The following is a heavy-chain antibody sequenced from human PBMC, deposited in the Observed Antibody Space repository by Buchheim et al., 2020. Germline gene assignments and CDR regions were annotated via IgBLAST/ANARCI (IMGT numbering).Heavy chain of an antibody. CDR3: ARDANYYGSSGYYYY. CDR1: GFTFSSYS. V-gene: IGHV3-21*01. CDR2: ISSSSYI. Sequence: EVQLVESGGGLVKPGGSLRLSCAASGFTFSSYSMNWVRQAPGKGLEWVSSISSSSYIYYADSVKGRFTISRDNAKNSLYLQMNSLRAEDTAVYYCARDANYYGSSGYYYYWGQGTL. J-gene: IGHJ4*02. D-gene: IGHD3-22*01.